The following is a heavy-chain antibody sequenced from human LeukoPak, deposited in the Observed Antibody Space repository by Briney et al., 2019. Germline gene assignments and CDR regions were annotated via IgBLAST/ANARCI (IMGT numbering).Heavy chain of an antibody. J-gene: IGHJ3*02. CDR1: GGTFSSYA. CDR2: IIPIFGTA. Sequence: ASVKVSCKASGGTFSSYAISWVRQAPGQGLEWMGGIIPIFGTANYAQKFQGRVTITADESTSTAYMELSSLRSEDTAVYYCARDRRYNWNDEPPDFDIWGQGTMVTVSS. V-gene: IGHV1-69*13. D-gene: IGHD1-20*01. CDR3: ARDRRYNWNDEPPDFDI.